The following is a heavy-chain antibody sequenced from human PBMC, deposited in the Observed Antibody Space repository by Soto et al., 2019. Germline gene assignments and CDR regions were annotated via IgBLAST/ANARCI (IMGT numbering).Heavy chain of an antibody. J-gene: IGHJ4*02. Sequence: EVQLVESGGGLVQPGGSLRLSCAASGFTFSDHYMDWVRQAPGKGLEWVGRTRNKANSYTTEYAASVKGRFTISRDDSKNSLYLQMNSLKTEDTAVYYCARLASGNSCDYWGQGTLVTVSS. V-gene: IGHV3-72*01. D-gene: IGHD1-26*01. CDR1: GFTFSDHY. CDR3: ARLASGNSCDY. CDR2: TRNKANSYTT.